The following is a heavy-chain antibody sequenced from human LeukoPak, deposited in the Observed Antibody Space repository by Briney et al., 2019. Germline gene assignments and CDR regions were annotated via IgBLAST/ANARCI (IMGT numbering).Heavy chain of an antibody. CDR2: ISGSGGST. V-gene: IGHV3-23*01. D-gene: IGHD3-10*01. CDR3: AKSKTEMVRGVIIFYFDY. Sequence: PGGSLRLSCAASGFTFSSYAMSWVRQAPGKGLEWVSAISGSGGSTYYADSVKGRFTISRDNSKNTLYLQMNSLRAEDTAVYYCAKSKTEMVRGVIIFYFDYWGQGTLVTVSS. CDR1: GFTFSSYA. J-gene: IGHJ4*02.